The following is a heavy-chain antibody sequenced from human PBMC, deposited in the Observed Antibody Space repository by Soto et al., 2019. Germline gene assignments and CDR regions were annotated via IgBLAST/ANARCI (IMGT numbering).Heavy chain of an antibody. J-gene: IGHJ4*02. CDR1: GDSVSSKSAA. Sequence: SQTLSLTCAISGDSVSSKSAAWHWIRQSPSRGLEWLGRTYYRSKWSSNYAVSVKSRITINPDTSKNQFSLQLRSVTPGDTAIYYCALVVGLYCGGDCTMHYFDYWGQGTLVTVSS. V-gene: IGHV6-1*01. CDR2: TYYRSKWSS. D-gene: IGHD2-21*02. CDR3: ALVVGLYCGGDCTMHYFDY.